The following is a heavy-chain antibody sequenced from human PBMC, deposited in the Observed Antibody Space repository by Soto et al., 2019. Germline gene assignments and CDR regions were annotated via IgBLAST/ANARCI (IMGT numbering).Heavy chain of an antibody. CDR1: GGSLGSYY. CDR3: AREGDERMTTYPYYYNGMDA. J-gene: IGHJ6*02. Sequence: SETLSLTCTVSGGSLGSYYWSWIRQPPGKGLEWIGYVFYTGRANYNASLKSRVSISLDTSNYQFYLKLSSVTAADTAVYYCAREGDERMTTYPYYYNGMDALCPGHTVT. V-gene: IGHV4-59*01. D-gene: IGHD4-4*01. CDR2: VFYTGRA.